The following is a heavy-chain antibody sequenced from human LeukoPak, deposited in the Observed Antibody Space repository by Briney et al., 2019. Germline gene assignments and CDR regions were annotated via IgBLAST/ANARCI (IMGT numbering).Heavy chain of an antibody. V-gene: IGHV1-2*02. J-gene: IGHJ6*03. D-gene: IGHD3-22*01. CDR1: GYTFTGYY. CDR3: AKDLQSSYDYDTSGYYFVGYFFCMDV. CDR2: INSNSVGP. Sequence: ASVRVSCKASGYTFTGYYMHWVRQAPGQGLEWLGWINSNSVGPHYAQKFQGRVTMTRDPSITTAYLELSRLQSDDTAVYYCAKDLQSSYDYDTSGYYFVGYFFCMDVWGKGTTVTVSS.